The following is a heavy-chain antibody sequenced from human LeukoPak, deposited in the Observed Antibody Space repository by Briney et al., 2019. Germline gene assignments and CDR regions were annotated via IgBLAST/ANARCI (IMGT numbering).Heavy chain of an antibody. CDR2: IIPIFGTA. CDR3: ARDKGTSDDFWSGYEYDAFDI. D-gene: IGHD3-3*01. CDR1: GGTFSSYA. V-gene: IGHV1-69*13. Sequence: SVKVSCKASGGTFSSYAISWVRQAPGQGLEWMGGIIPIFGTANYAQKFQGRVAITADESTSTAYMELSSLRSEDTAVYYCARDKGTSDDFWSGYEYDAFDIWGQGTMVTVSS. J-gene: IGHJ3*02.